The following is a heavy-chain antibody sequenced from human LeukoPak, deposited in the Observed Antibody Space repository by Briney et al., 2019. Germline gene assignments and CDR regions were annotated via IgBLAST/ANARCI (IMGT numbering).Heavy chain of an antibody. V-gene: IGHV4-38-2*01. CDR3: ARSPPLEWFVDV. CDR1: GYSISSGYY. D-gene: IGHD3-3*01. CDR2: IYHSGST. J-gene: IGHJ6*04. Sequence: SETLSLTCAVSGYSISSGYYWGWIRQPPGKGLEWIGSIYHSGSTYYNPSLKSRVTISVDTSKNQFSLKLSSVTAADTAVYYCARSPPLEWFVDVWGKGTTVTVSS.